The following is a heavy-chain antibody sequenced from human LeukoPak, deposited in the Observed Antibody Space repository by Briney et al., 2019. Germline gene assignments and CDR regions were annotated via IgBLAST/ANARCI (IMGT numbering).Heavy chain of an antibody. CDR1: GGSFSGYY. CDR2: INHSGST. Sequence: SETLSLSCAVYGGSFSGYYWSWIRQPPGKGLEWIGEINHSGSTNYNPSLKSRVTISVDTSKNQFSLKLSSVTAADTAVYYCAREGRLWFGGFGASDIWGQGTMVTVSS. V-gene: IGHV4-34*01. D-gene: IGHD3-10*01. J-gene: IGHJ3*02. CDR3: AREGRLWFGGFGASDI.